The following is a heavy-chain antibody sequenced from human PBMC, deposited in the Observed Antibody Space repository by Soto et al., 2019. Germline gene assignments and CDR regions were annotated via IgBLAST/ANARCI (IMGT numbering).Heavy chain of an antibody. D-gene: IGHD3-16*01. CDR1: GFTFNTYS. CDR2: ISYSSSTI. V-gene: IGHV3-48*02. Sequence: GGSLRLSCAASGFTFNTYSMNWVRQAPGKGLEWLSYISYSSSTIYYADSVKGRFTISRDNAKNSLYLQMNSLRDEDTAVYYCASYDGLYYNGLDVWGQGTTVTVSS. CDR3: ASYDGLYYNGLDV. J-gene: IGHJ6*02.